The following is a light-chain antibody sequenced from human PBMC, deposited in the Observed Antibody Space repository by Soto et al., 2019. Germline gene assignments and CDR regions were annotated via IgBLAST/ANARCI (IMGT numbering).Light chain of an antibody. Sequence: ENVLSHSPTTLSFSPGEKGTLSCGARQSVSSSYLAWYQQKPGLAPRLLIYDASSRATGIPDRFSGSGSGTDFTLTISRLEPEDFAVYYCQQYGSSPITFGQGTRLEIK. CDR1: QSVSSSY. V-gene: IGKV3D-20*01. J-gene: IGKJ5*01. CDR2: DAS. CDR3: QQYGSSPIT.